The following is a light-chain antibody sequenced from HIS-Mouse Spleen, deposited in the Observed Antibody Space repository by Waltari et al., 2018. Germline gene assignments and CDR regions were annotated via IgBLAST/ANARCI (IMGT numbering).Light chain of an antibody. V-gene: IGLV2-23*01. Sequence: QSALTQPASVSGSPGQSITISCTGTSSDVGSYNLVPWYQQPPCKAPKLMIYEGSKRPSGVSNRFSGYKSGNTASLTISGLQAEDEADYYCCSYAGSSTWVFGGGTKLTVL. CDR2: EGS. J-gene: IGLJ3*02. CDR1: SSDVGSYNL. CDR3: CSYAGSSTWV.